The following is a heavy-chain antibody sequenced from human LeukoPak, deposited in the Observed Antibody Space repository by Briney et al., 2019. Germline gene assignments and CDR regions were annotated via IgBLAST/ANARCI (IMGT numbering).Heavy chain of an antibody. CDR2: IKQDGSDK. CDR3: AELGITMIGGV. D-gene: IGHD3-10*02. V-gene: IGHV3-7*01. J-gene: IGHJ6*04. Sequence: PGGSLRLSCAASGFTFSSYWMSWVRRAPGKGLEWVANIKQDGSDKQYVDSVKGRFTISRDNAQNSLYLQMNSLRAEDTAVYYCAELGITMIGGVWGKGTTVTISS. CDR1: GFTFSSYW.